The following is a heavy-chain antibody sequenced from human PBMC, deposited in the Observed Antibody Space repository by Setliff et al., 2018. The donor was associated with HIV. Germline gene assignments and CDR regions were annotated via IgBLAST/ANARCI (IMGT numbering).Heavy chain of an antibody. CDR3: ARVQVSGTYPIDY. Sequence: PSETLSLTCTVSGGSISTSYWNWIRQPPGKGLEWIAYIYISGTTNYNPSLKSRVTISLDTSRNQFSLKLGSVTAADTAMYYCARVQVSGTYPIDYWGQGTLVTVSS. CDR2: IYISGTT. V-gene: IGHV4-4*09. J-gene: IGHJ4*02. D-gene: IGHD3-10*01. CDR1: GGSISTSY.